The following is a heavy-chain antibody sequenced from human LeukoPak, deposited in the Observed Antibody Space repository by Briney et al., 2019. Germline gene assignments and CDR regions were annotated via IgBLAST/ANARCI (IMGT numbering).Heavy chain of an antibody. V-gene: IGHV3-30*18. CDR3: AKDLWRYHVNDLFDY. CDR1: GFTFSSYG. CDR2: ISYDGSNK. D-gene: IGHD3-16*02. Sequence: GGSLRLSCAASGFTFSSYGMHWVRQAPGKGLEWVAVISYDGSNKYYADSVKGRFTISRDNSKNTLYLQMNSLRAEDTAVYYCAKDLWRYHVNDLFDYWGQGTLVTVSS. J-gene: IGHJ4*02.